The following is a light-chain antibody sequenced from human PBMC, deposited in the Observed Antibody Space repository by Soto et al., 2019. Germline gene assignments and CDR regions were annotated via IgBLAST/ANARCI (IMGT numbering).Light chain of an antibody. Sequence: DIQMTQSPSTLSASVGDRVTITCRDSQSISSWLAWYQQKPGKAPKVLIYKASSLESGVPSRFSGSGSGTEFTLTISSLQPDDFATYYCQQYNSYALTFGGGTKVEIK. CDR1: QSISSW. V-gene: IGKV1-5*03. CDR2: KAS. CDR3: QQYNSYALT. J-gene: IGKJ4*01.